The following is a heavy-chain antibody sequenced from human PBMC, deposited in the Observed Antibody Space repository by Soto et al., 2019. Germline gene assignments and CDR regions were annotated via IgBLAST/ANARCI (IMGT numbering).Heavy chain of an antibody. Sequence: QVQLVQSGGDVKKPRASVKVSCWASGYIFTSYGISWVRQAPGQGLEWMGWINGDNGNINYAQNLQGRLTMTRDTSTSTVDMELRSLRSDDTAVYYCARDPSTGLFDYWGQGTLVTVSS. CDR1: GYIFTSYG. D-gene: IGHD4-17*01. CDR2: INGDNGNI. V-gene: IGHV1-18*04. CDR3: ARDPSTGLFDY. J-gene: IGHJ4*02.